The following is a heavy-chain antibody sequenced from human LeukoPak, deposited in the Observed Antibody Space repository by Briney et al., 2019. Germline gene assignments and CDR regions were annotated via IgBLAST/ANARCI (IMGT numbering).Heavy chain of an antibody. CDR2: IYYRGNT. V-gene: IGHV4-39*01. J-gene: IGHJ6*03. CDR3: ARLSYYYFHTDV. CDR1: GSSVYSSSYY. Sequence: SETLSLTCTVPGSSVYSSSYYWGWIRRPPGKGLEWIGNIYYRGNTYYNPSLKSRVTISVDTSRNQFSLKLSSVAAADTAVYYCARLSYYYFHTDVWGEGTTVTISS.